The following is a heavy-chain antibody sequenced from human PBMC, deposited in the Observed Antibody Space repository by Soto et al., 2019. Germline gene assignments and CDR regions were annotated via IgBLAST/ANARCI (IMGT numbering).Heavy chain of an antibody. J-gene: IGHJ4*02. V-gene: IGHV3-23*01. Sequence: GRSLRLSCAASGFTFGSYSMNWVRQAPGKGLEWVSSISGSGDTTYYADSVKGRFTISRDNSKNTLYLQMNSLRVEDTALYYCAKADYSYSWAPGDYWGQGTLVTVSS. CDR2: ISGSGDTT. CDR3: AKADYSYSWAPGDY. CDR1: GFTFGSYS. D-gene: IGHD6-13*01.